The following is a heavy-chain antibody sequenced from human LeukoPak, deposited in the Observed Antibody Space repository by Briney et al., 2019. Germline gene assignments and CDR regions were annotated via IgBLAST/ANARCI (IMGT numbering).Heavy chain of an antibody. CDR2: ISSTSSTI. D-gene: IGHD1-26*01. CDR1: GFTFSSYG. V-gene: IGHV3-48*02. J-gene: IGHJ4*02. CDR3: ARDLISGHYTFDY. Sequence: GGSLRLSCAASGFTFSSYGMHWVRQAPGKGLEWVSYISSTSSTIYYGDSVKGRFTVSRDNAKNSLYLQMNSLRDDDTAVYYCARDLISGHYTFDYWGQGTLVTVSS.